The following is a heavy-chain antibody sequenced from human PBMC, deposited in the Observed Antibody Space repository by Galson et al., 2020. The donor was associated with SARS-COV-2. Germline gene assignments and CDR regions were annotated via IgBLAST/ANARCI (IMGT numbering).Heavy chain of an antibody. Sequence: GESLKISCAASGFTFSSYGMHWVRQAPGKGLEWVAFIRYDGSTKYYADSVKGRFTISRDNSKNTLYLQMNSLRAEDTAVYYCAKDLDGFTIFGVVLDYYYYYGMDVWGQGTTVTVSS. J-gene: IGHJ6*02. D-gene: IGHD3-3*01. CDR3: AKDLDGFTIFGVVLDYYYYYGMDV. CDR1: GFTFSSYG. V-gene: IGHV3-30*02. CDR2: IRYDGSTK.